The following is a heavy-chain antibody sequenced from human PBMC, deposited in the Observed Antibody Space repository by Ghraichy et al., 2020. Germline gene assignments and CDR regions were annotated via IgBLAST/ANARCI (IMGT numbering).Heavy chain of an antibody. Sequence: SETLSLTCAVYGGSFSGYYWSWIRQPPGKGLEWIGEINHSGSTNYNPSLKSRVTISVDTSKNQFSLKLSSVTAADTAVYYCARGADYYGSGSYYSGSFYGYWGQGTLVTVSS. CDR3: ARGADYYGSGSYYSGSFYGY. V-gene: IGHV4-34*01. D-gene: IGHD3-10*01. J-gene: IGHJ4*02. CDR1: GGSFSGYY. CDR2: INHSGST.